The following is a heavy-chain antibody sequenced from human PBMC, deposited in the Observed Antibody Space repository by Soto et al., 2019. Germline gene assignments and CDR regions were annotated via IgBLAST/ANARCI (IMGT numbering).Heavy chain of an antibody. CDR2: INPNTGDA. CDR1: GYRFTGYY. J-gene: IGHJ6*02. D-gene: IGHD3-10*01. Sequence: ASVKVSCKASGYRFTGYYIHWLRQAPGQGPEWMGWINPNTGDAKYAQKFQGWVTLTRDTSISTAYMEMKRLKSDDTAVFYCVREGGTLGHSLGELFPTQNYHYYGMDVWGQGTTVTAP. V-gene: IGHV1-2*04. CDR3: VREGGTLGHSLGELFPTQNYHYYGMDV.